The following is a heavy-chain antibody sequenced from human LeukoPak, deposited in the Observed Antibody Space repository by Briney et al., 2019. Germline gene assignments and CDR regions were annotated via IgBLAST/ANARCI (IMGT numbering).Heavy chain of an antibody. V-gene: IGHV4-59*08. CDR1: GGSINAYY. Sequence: SETLSLTCSVSGGSINAYYWSWIRQPTGKGLEWIAYIYSSGSTNYNPSLKSRVTISVDTSKNQFSLTLSSVTAADTAVYYCARQPGGTAAFDLWGQGTMVTVSP. D-gene: IGHD1-14*01. CDR3: ARQPGGTAAFDL. CDR2: IYSSGST. J-gene: IGHJ3*01.